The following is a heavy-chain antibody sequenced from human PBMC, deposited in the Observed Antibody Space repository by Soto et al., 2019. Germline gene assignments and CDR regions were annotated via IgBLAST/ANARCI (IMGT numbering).Heavy chain of an antibody. J-gene: IGHJ5*01. CDR3: AKSISSTSWFES. D-gene: IGHD2-2*01. Sequence: GGSLRLSCAASGFIFSNYAMNWVRQAPGKGLECVSSISDNGGRTYYADSVKGRFTISRDNPKNTLYLQMNSLRDEDTAVYYCAKSISSTSWFESWGQGTLVTVSS. V-gene: IGHV3-23*01. CDR1: GFIFSNYA. CDR2: ISDNGGRT.